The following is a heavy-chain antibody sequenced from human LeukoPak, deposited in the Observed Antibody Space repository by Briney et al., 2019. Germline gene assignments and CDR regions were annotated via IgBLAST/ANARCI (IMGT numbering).Heavy chain of an antibody. V-gene: IGHV4-4*07. CDR2: IYTTGTT. J-gene: IGHJ3*02. CDR3: ARDSGKYYDSSGYYYVNAFDI. Sequence: SETLSLTCSVSGGSISSYYWTWIRQPAGKGLEWIGHIYTTGTTNYNPSVKSRVTMSVDTSKNQFSLKLSSVTAADTAVYYCARDSGKYYDSSGYYYVNAFDIWGQGTMVTVSS. CDR1: GGSISSYY. D-gene: IGHD3-22*01.